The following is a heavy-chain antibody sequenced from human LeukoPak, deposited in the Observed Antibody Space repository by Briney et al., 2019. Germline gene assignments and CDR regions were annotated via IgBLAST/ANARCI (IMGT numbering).Heavy chain of an antibody. CDR3: AQGNLRSCPGDRCYSFDY. CDR2: STESGEST. Sequence: GGSLTLPCAASGYSFSACDIQGFRRAPAGGGVELPSSTESGESTYIADSVKGRFTIYGDNSKKPMYMQLNNQRDEDRAVYYCAQGNLRSCPGDRCYSFDYWGQGTMVNVSS. J-gene: IGHJ4*02. D-gene: IGHD1-14*01. CDR1: GYSFSACD. V-gene: IGHV3-23*01.